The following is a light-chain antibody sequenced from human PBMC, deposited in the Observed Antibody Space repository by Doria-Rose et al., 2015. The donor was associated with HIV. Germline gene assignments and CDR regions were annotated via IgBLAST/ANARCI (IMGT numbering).Light chain of an antibody. CDR1: QDINNY. CDR3: QQYDNLPLFT. CDR2: DAS. Sequence: DIRVTQSPPSLSASVGDRVTITCQASQDINNYLNWYQQKPGKAPKLLIYDASNLETGVPSRFSGSGSGTDFTFTISSLQPEDIATYYCQQYDNLPLFTFGPGTKVEIE. V-gene: IGKV1-33*01. J-gene: IGKJ3*01.